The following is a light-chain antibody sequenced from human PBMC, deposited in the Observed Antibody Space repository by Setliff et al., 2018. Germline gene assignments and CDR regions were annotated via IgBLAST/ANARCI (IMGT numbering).Light chain of an antibody. CDR3: LLFYGGAQRV. Sequence: QAVVTQEPSLTVSPGGTVTPTCASSTGAVTSVYYPNWFQQKPGQAPRALSYSTNKKHSWTPARFSGSLIGGKAALTLSRVQPEDEAEYYCLLFYGGAQRVFGGGTKVTVL. CDR2: STN. J-gene: IGLJ3*02. V-gene: IGLV7-43*01. CDR1: TGAVTSVYY.